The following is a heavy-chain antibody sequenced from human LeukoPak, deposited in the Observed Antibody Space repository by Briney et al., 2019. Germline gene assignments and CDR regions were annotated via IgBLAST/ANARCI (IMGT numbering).Heavy chain of an antibody. CDR3: ARDSPELLPDY. Sequence: GGSLRLSCAASGFTFSSYSMNWVRQAPGKGLEWVSSISSSSYIYYADSVKGRFTISRDNAKNSLYLQMNSLRAEDTAVYYCARDSPELLPDYWGQGTLVTVSS. CDR1: GFTFSSYS. CDR2: ISSSSYI. J-gene: IGHJ4*02. V-gene: IGHV3-21*01. D-gene: IGHD1-26*01.